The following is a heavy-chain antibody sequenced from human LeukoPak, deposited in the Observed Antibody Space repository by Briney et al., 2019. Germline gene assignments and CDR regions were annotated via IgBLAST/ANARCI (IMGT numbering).Heavy chain of an antibody. D-gene: IGHD1-26*01. CDR3: ARDIWWELLEGYDY. CDR2: IKQDGSEK. J-gene: IGHJ4*02. Sequence: PGGSLRLSCAASGFTFSSYWMSWVRQAPGKGLEWVANIKQDGSEKYYVDSVKGRFTISRDNAKNSLYLQMNSLRAEDTAVYYCARDIWWELLEGYDYWGQGTLVTVSS. V-gene: IGHV3-7*03. CDR1: GFTFSSYW.